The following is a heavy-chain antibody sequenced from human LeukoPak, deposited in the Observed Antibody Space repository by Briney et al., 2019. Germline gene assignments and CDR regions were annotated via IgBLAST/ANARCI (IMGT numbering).Heavy chain of an antibody. CDR3: ARGRLYCSSTSCSPGAFDI. V-gene: IGHV4-4*07. D-gene: IGHD2-2*01. CDR1: GGSISSYY. Sequence: SETLSLTCTVSGGSISSYYWSWIRQPAGKGLEWIGRIYTSGSTYYNPSLKSRVTISVDTSKNQFSLKLSSVTAADTAVYYCARGRLYCSSTSCSPGAFDIWGQGTMVTVSS. CDR2: IYTSGST. J-gene: IGHJ3*02.